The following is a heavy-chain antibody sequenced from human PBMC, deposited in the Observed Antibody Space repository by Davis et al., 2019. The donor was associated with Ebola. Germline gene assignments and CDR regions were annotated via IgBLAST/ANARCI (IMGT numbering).Heavy chain of an antibody. CDR3: AKVGGSKATYYFDY. V-gene: IGHV3-9*01. CDR2: ISWNSGSI. Sequence: SLTISCAASGFTFDDYAMHWVRQAPGKGLEWVSGISWNSGSIGYADSVKGRFTISRDNAKNSLYLQMNSLRAEDTALYYCAKVGGSKATYYFDYWGQGTLVTVSS. J-gene: IGHJ4*02. CDR1: GFTFDDYA. D-gene: IGHD3-16*01.